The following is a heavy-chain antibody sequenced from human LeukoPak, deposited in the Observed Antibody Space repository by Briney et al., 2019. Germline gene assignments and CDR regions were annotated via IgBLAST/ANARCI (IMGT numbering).Heavy chain of an antibody. CDR2: IYHSGST. Sequence: SETLSLTCTVSGYSISSGYYWGWIRQPPGKGLEWIGSIYHSGSTYYNPSLKSRVTISVDTSKNQFSLQLSSMTAADTAMYYCAKTHSHFPPYFDYWGQGTLVIVSS. J-gene: IGHJ4*02. V-gene: IGHV4-38-2*02. CDR1: GYSISSGYY. D-gene: IGHD4-11*01. CDR3: AKTHSHFPPYFDY.